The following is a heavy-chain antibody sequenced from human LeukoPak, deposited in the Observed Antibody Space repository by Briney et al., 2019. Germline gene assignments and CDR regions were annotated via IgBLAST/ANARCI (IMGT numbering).Heavy chain of an antibody. CDR2: IYTSGST. CDR3: ARVSRRIAVAGTWGYYYYFDY. CDR1: GGSISSGSYY. V-gene: IGHV4-61*02. Sequence: SQTLSLTCTVSGGSISSGSYYWSWIRQPAGKGLEWIGRIYTSGSTNYNPSLKSRVTISVDTSKNQFSLKLSSVTAADTAVYYCARVSRRIAVAGTWGYYYYFDYWGQGTLVTVSS. D-gene: IGHD6-19*01. J-gene: IGHJ4*02.